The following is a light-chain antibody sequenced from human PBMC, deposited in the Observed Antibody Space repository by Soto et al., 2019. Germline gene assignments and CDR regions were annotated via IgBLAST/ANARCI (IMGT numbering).Light chain of an antibody. CDR2: AAS. CDR3: QMYTNVPA. J-gene: IGKJ4*01. Sequence: DIQMTQSPSSLSASVGDRVTITCRASQGISNYLAWYQQIPGKVPKLLISAASTLQSGVPSRFSGSGSGTDFTLTISSLQPEDVATYHCQMYTNVPAFGGGTKVEIK. V-gene: IGKV1-27*01. CDR1: QGISNY.